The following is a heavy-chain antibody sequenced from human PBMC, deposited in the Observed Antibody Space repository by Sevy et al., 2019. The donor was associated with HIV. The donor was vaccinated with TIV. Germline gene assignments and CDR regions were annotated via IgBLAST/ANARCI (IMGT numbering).Heavy chain of an antibody. V-gene: IGHV1-46*01. D-gene: IGHD3-3*01. CDR1: GYTISTYH. CDR3: AREEWLKFFDY. J-gene: IGHJ4*02. Sequence: ASVKVSCKASGYTISTYHMHWVRQAPGQGLEWMGIINPSGGSTDYAQKFQGRVSMTRDTSTSTVYMELSSLRSEDTAVYCCAREEWLKFFDYWGQGTLVTVSS. CDR2: INPSGGST.